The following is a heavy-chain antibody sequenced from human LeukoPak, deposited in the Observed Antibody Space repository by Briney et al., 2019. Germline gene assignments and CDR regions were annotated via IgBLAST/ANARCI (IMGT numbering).Heavy chain of an antibody. CDR2: IHTSGST. D-gene: IGHD6-19*01. J-gene: IGHJ4*02. V-gene: IGHV4-4*07. CDR3: ARELYGSGLGPLWC. CDR1: GGSFTSYY. Sequence: PSETLSLTCTVSGGSFTSYYWSWIRQPAGKGLEWIGRIHTSGSTDYNPSLKSRVTMSVDTSKNQFSLKLTSVTAADTAVYYCARELYGSGLGPLWCWGQGTLVTVSS.